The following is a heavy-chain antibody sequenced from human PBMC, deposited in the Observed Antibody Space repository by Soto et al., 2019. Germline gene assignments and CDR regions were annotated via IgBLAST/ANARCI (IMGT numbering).Heavy chain of an antibody. Sequence: EVQLVESGGGLVQPGGSLRLSCAASGFTFSSYWMSWVRQAPGKGLEWVANIKQDGSEKYYVDSGKGRFTISRDNAKNSLYLQMNSLRAEDTAVYYCANYGADLYFDYWGQGTLVTVSS. CDR1: GFTFSSYW. D-gene: IGHD4-17*01. V-gene: IGHV3-7*01. J-gene: IGHJ4*02. CDR2: IKQDGSEK. CDR3: ANYGADLYFDY.